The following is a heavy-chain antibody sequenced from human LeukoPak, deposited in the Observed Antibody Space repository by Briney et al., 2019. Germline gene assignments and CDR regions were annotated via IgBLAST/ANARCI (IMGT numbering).Heavy chain of an antibody. V-gene: IGHV4-59*08. J-gene: IGHJ4*02. CDR3: VHAPNLNWFDY. D-gene: IGHD1-1*01. CDR1: GDPISSFH. CDR2: IHYSGSK. Sequence: SETVSLTCSVSGDPISSFHWIWMRPPPGKGLEWIGNIHYSGSKQYNLSLQTRVTISIDTSRQQLLLKLTSATAADTAVYYCVHAPNLNWFDYWGQGTLVTVSS.